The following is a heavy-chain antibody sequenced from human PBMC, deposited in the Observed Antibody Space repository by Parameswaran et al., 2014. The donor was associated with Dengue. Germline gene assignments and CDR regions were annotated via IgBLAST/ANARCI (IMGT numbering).Heavy chain of an antibody. Sequence: WVRQAPGQGLEWMGWINPNSGGTNYAQKFQGWVTMTRDTSISTAYMELSRLRSDDTAVYYCAKSMTTVTTAFGNYYYYGMDVWGQGTTVTVSS. CDR2: INPNSGGT. V-gene: IGHV1-2*04. J-gene: IGHJ6*02. D-gene: IGHD4-17*01. CDR3: AKSMTTVTTAFGNYYYYGMDV.